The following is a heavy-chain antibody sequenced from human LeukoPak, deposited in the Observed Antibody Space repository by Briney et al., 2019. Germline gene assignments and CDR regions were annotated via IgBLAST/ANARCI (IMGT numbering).Heavy chain of an antibody. CDR2: ISGSGGST. CDR1: GFTFSSYA. CDR3: AKVWYRSYYDILTGYYSDH. Sequence: GGSLRLSCAASGFTFSSYAMSWVRQAPGKGLEWVSAISGSGGSTYYADSVKGRFTISRDNSKNTLYLQMNSLRAEDTAVYYCAKVWYRSYYDILTGYYSDHWGQGTLVTVSS. J-gene: IGHJ4*02. D-gene: IGHD3-9*01. V-gene: IGHV3-23*01.